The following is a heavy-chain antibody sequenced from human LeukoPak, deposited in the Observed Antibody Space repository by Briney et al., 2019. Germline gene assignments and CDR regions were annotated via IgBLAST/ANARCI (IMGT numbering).Heavy chain of an antibody. Sequence: PGRSLRLSCAASGFTFSSYGMHWVRQAPGKGLEWVAVISYDGSNKYYADSVKGRFTISRDNSKNTLYLQMNSLRAEDTAVYYCAKDQTAVAGGFDYWGQGTLVTVSS. J-gene: IGHJ4*02. V-gene: IGHV3-30*18. D-gene: IGHD6-19*01. CDR2: ISYDGSNK. CDR1: GFTFSSYG. CDR3: AKDQTAVAGGFDY.